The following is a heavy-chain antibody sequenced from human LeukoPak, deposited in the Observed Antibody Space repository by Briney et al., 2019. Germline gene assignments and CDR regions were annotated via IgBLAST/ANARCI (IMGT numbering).Heavy chain of an antibody. J-gene: IGHJ4*02. CDR2: INYSGST. CDR1: GCSISSYY. D-gene: IGHD3-3*01. Sequence: SETLSLTCTASGCSISSYYWSWLRQAPGKGLEWIGYINYSGSTNYNPSLPSRDTTSINTSKNHSSLNLRHVTAANTAVYYGGSFKRMCGYYTVDYWGQGTLVTVSS. CDR3: GSFKRMCGYYTVDY. V-gene: IGHV4-59*01.